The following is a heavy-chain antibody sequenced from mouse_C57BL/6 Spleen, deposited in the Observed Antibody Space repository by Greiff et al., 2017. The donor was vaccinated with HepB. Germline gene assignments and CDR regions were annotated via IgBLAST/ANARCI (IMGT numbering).Heavy chain of an antibody. V-gene: IGHV5-6*01. J-gene: IGHJ4*01. CDR2: ISSGGSYT. Sequence: EVHLVESGGDLVKPGGSLKLSCAASGFTFSSYGMSWVRQTPDKRLEWVATISSGGSYTYYPDSVKGRFTISRDKAKNTLYLQMSSLKSEDTAMYYCARQLDYWGQGTSVTVSS. CDR3: ARQLDY. CDR1: GFTFSSYG.